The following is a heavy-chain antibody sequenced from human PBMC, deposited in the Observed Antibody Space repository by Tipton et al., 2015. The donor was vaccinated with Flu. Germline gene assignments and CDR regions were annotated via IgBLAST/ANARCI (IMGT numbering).Heavy chain of an antibody. D-gene: IGHD1-14*01. V-gene: IGHV3-33*01. J-gene: IGHJ6*02. CDR1: SFDFNSYG. CDR2: IWYDGLYQ. CDR3: AREFVLKVSSGNGMDV. Sequence: QVQLVQSGGGVVQPGTSLRLSCAASSFDFNSYGMHWVRQAPGTGLEWVAFIWYDGLYQHYADSVKGRFTISRDNSKRTLYLQMNSLRVEDTAVYYCAREFVLKVSSGNGMDVWGQGTTVTVSS.